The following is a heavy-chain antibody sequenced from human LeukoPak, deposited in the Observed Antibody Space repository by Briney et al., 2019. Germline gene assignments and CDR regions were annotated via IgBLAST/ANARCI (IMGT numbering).Heavy chain of an antibody. CDR3: ARHTSDSSLDC. V-gene: IGHV4-39*01. J-gene: IGHJ4*02. D-gene: IGHD2-2*01. Sequence: SETLSLTCSVSGGSISSSSSYWAWIRRPPGKGLEWIGTIHHSGSTNYNASLQSRVTLSVDTSKTQFSLKLSSVTATDTAIYYCARHTSDSSLDCWGQGTLVTVSS. CDR2: IHHSGST. CDR1: GGSISSSSSY.